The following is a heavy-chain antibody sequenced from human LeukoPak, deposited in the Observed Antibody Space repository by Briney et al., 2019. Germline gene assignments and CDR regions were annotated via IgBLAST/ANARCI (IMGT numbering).Heavy chain of an antibody. J-gene: IGHJ3*01. V-gene: IGHV3-21*01. CDR3: ARAYSSGWGAFDF. CDR1: GFTFNNYN. Sequence: GGSLRLSCVAPGFTFNNYNMNWVREATGKGLEWVSSISSSSSDIYSADSVKGRFTISRDNAKNSLYLQMDSLRAEDTSVYYCARAYSSGWGAFDFWGQGTMVTVSS. CDR2: ISSSSSDI. D-gene: IGHD6-19*01.